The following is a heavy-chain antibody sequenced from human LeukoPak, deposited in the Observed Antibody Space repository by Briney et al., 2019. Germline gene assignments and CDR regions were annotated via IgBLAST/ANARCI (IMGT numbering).Heavy chain of an antibody. CDR1: GFTFDDYA. V-gene: IGHV3-43*02. D-gene: IGHD5-12*01. J-gene: IGHJ3*02. CDR2: ISGDGGST. Sequence: GGSLRLSSAASGFTFDDYAMHWVRQAPGKGLEWVSLISGDGGSTYYADSVKGRFTISRDNGKNSLYLQMNSLRTEDTALYYCAKGSRRGSLLYAFDIWGQGTMVTVSS. CDR3: AKGSRRGSLLYAFDI.